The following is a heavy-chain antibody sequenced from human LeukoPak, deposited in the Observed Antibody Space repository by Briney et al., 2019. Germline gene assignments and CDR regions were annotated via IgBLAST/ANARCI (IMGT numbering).Heavy chain of an antibody. CDR2: INAGNGNT. V-gene: IGHV1-3*01. CDR1: GYTFTSYA. D-gene: IGHD3-10*01. CDR3: ARSVYYHGSGSYAWFDP. J-gene: IGHJ5*02. Sequence: ASVKVSCKASGYTFTSYAMHWVRQAPGQRLEWMGWINAGNGNTKYSQKFQGRVTITRDTSASTAYMELSSLRSEDTAVYYCARSVYYHGSGSYAWFDPWGQGTLVTVSS.